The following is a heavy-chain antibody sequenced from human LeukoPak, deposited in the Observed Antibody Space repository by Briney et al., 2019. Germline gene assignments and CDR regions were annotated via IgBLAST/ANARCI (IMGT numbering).Heavy chain of an antibody. J-gene: IGHJ4*02. D-gene: IGHD3-22*01. V-gene: IGHV4-59*12. CDR1: GGSISSYY. CDR2: IYYSGST. Sequence: PSETLSLTCTVSGGSISSYYWSWIRQPPGKGLEWIGYIYYSGSTNYNPSLKSRVTISVDTSKNQFSLKLSSVTAADTAVYYCALTYYYDSRSDYWGQGTLVTVSS. CDR3: ALTYYYDSRSDY.